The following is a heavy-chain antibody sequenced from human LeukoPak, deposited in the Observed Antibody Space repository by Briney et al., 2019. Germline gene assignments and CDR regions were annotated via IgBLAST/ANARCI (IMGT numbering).Heavy chain of an antibody. Sequence: PETLSLTCTVSGGSISSYYWSWIRQPPGKGLEWIGYIYYSGSTSYNPSLKSRVTISVDTSKNQFSLKLSSVTAADTAVYYCARGEYYGSGSYWYFDYWGQGTLVTVSS. CDR1: GGSISSYY. J-gene: IGHJ4*02. V-gene: IGHV4-59*01. CDR2: IYYSGST. D-gene: IGHD3-10*01. CDR3: ARGEYYGSGSYWYFDY.